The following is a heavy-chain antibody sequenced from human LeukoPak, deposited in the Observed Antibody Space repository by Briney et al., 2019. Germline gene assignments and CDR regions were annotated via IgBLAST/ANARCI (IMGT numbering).Heavy chain of an antibody. Sequence: GTSLRLSCAASGFTFSSYVMHWVRQAPGKGLEWGAFISYDGRNNYYADSVKGRFTISRDNSKNTLYLQMNSLKPEDTAVYYCARGGEFQLLYGSDYWGQGTLVSVSS. V-gene: IGHV3-30*04. CDR1: GFTFSSYV. CDR2: ISYDGRNN. D-gene: IGHD2-2*02. CDR3: ARGGEFQLLYGSDY. J-gene: IGHJ4*02.